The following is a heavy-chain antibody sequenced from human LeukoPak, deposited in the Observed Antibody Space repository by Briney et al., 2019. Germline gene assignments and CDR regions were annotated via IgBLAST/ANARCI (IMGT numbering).Heavy chain of an antibody. V-gene: IGHV4-30-2*01. CDR2: IYHSGST. D-gene: IGHD2/OR15-2a*01. CDR1: GGSISSGGYY. J-gene: IGHJ3*02. Sequence: PSETLSLTCTVSGGSISSGGYYWSWIRQPPGKGLEWIGYIYHSGSTYYNPSLKSRVTISVDRSKNQFSLKLSSVTAADTAVYYCARRLRLKNPGGDAFDIWSQGTVVTVSS. CDR3: ARRLRLKNPGGDAFDI.